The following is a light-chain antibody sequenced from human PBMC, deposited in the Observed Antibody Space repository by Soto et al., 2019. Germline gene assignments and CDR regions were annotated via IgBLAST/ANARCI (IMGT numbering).Light chain of an antibody. CDR1: QSVSSN. CDR2: GAS. J-gene: IGKJ5*01. Sequence: EIVMTQSPATLSVSPGERATLSCRASQSVSSNLAWYQQKPGQAPRLLIYGASTRATGIPARFSGSGSGTEFSLPISSLQSEEFAGYYCQQYNSWPPITFGQGTRLEIK. CDR3: QQYNSWPPIT. V-gene: IGKV3-15*01.